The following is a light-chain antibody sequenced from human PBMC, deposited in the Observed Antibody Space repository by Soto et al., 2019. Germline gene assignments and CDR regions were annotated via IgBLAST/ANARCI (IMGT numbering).Light chain of an antibody. CDR1: SSDVGGYNY. Sequence: QSVLTQPASVSGSPGQSITISCTGTSSDVGGYNYVSWYQQHPGKAPKLMIYDVSNRPSGVSNRFSGSKSGNTASLPISGLQAEDEADYYCSSYTSSSPLVVFGGGTKVTVL. CDR3: SSYTSSSPLVV. J-gene: IGLJ2*01. V-gene: IGLV2-14*01. CDR2: DVS.